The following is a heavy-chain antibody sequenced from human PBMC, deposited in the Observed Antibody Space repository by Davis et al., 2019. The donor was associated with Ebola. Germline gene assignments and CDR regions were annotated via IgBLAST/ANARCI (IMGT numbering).Heavy chain of an antibody. CDR3: ARGERYQLLPTAEYFQH. V-gene: IGHV3-30*02. Sequence: GESLKISCAASGFTFSSYAMSWVRQAPGKGLEWVAFIRYDGSNKSYADSVKGRFTISRDNSKNTLYLQMSSLRAEDTAVYYCARGERYQLLPTAEYFQHWGQGTLVTVSS. CDR2: IRYDGSNK. D-gene: IGHD2-2*01. J-gene: IGHJ1*01. CDR1: GFTFSSYA.